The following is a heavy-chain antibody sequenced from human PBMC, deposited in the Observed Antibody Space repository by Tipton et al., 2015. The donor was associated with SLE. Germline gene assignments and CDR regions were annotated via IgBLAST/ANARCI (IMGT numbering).Heavy chain of an antibody. V-gene: IGHV4-34*01. CDR3: AGRYSGPGGYFDY. CDR2: INHSGST. Sequence: SLTCAVYGGSFSGYYWSWIRQPPGKGLEWIGEINHSGSTNYNPSLKSRVTISVDTSKNQFSLKLSSVTAADTAVYYCAGRYSGPGGYFDYWGQGTLVTVSS. CDR1: GGSFSGYY. J-gene: IGHJ4*02. D-gene: IGHD5-12*01.